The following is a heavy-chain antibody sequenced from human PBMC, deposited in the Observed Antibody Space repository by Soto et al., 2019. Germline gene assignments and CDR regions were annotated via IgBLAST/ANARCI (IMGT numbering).Heavy chain of an antibody. CDR1: GGSISNYY. CDR3: AIKQLGSTSGYAIDY. Sequence: PSETLSLTCTVSGGSISNYYWSWNWQPQGKGLGWIGYIFYSGSTYHNPSLKSRVTISVDRSKNQFSLKLSSVTAADTAVYYCAIKQLGSTSGYAIDYWGQGTLVTVSS. D-gene: IGHD1-1*01. J-gene: IGHJ4*02. CDR2: IFYSGST. V-gene: IGHV4-59*12.